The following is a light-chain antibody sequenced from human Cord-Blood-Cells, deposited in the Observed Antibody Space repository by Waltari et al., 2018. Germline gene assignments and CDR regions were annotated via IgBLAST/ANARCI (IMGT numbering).Light chain of an antibody. J-gene: IGLJ3*02. CDR3: CSYAGSSTFPRV. CDR2: EVS. V-gene: IGLV2-23*02. Sequence: QSALTQPASASGSPGQSITISCTGTSSDVGSYNLVPWYQQHPGKAPKLMIYEVSKRPSGVSNRFSGSKSGNTASLTISGLQAEDEADYYCCSYAGSSTFPRVFGGGTKLTVL. CDR1: SSDVGSYNL.